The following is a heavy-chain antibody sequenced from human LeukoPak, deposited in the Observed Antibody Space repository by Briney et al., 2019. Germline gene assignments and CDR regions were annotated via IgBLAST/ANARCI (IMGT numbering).Heavy chain of an antibody. J-gene: IGHJ5*02. CDR1: GYNFAYQW. CDR3: STRAFSDTSPVA. CDR2: INPGNSDI. D-gene: IGHD3-22*01. Sequence: GESLKISCKHSGYNFAYQWIGWVRQMPGKGLEWMGIINPGNSDIVYTPSFQGQVSFSADRSTSTVFLQWGSLKAADSAMYYCSTRAFSDTSPVAWGQGTLVTVSS. V-gene: IGHV5-51*01.